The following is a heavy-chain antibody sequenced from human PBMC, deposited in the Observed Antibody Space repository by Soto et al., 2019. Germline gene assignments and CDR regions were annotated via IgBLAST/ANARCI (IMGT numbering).Heavy chain of an antibody. V-gene: IGHV1-69*13. CDR1: GGTFSSAS. Sequence: SVKVSCKASGGTFSSASFSWVRQAPGQGLEWMGGIIPMLDTPIYAQKFQDRVTITADESTSTAYMQLSSLRSGDTAVYYCARSGGLDRDFNYWGQGSLVTVSS. CDR3: ARSGGLDRDFNY. CDR2: IIPMLDTP. J-gene: IGHJ4*02. D-gene: IGHD2-15*01.